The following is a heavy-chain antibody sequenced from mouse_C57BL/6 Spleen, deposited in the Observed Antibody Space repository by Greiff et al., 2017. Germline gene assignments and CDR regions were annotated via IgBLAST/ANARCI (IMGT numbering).Heavy chain of an antibody. CDR2: IDPSDSET. V-gene: IGHV1-52*01. CDR1: GYTFTSYW. J-gene: IGHJ1*03. CDR3: ASGGDYGYFDV. Sequence: QVQLQQPGAELVRPGSSVKLSCKASGYTFTSYWMHWVKQRPIQGLEWIGNIDPSDSETPYNQKFKDKATLTVDKSSSTAYMQLSSLTSEDSAVXYGASGGDYGYFDVWGTGTTVTVSS.